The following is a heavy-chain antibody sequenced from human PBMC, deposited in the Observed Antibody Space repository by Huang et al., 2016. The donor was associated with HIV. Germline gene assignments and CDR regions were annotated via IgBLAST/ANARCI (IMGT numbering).Heavy chain of an antibody. CDR1: GLTFSADA. D-gene: IGHD2-2*01. Sequence: QVQLVESGGGVVQPGRSLRLSCAASGLTFSADAMHWVRQDPGKGLEGIALLSYHGGNKYYADSVKGRFIISRDNSKNTLYLQMNSLRAEDTAVYYCARVFHSDYQLPRSYMDVWGKGTTVTVSS. CDR2: LSYHGGNK. V-gene: IGHV3-30-3*01. J-gene: IGHJ6*03. CDR3: ARVFHSDYQLPRSYMDV.